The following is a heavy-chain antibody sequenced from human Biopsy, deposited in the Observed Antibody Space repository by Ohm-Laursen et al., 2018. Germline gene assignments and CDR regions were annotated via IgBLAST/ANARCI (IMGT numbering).Heavy chain of an antibody. Sequence: SLRLSCAASGFTFHTYAMNWVRQAPVKGLEWVAHIDVSDYNTYYADSVRGRFTISRDNSKQMVHLEINSLTAGDTAVYYCVKQWGGYNFDSWGQGTLVTVSS. D-gene: IGHD1-14*01. V-gene: IGHV3-23*01. CDR2: IDVSDYNT. CDR1: GFTFHTYA. CDR3: VKQWGGYNFDS. J-gene: IGHJ5*01.